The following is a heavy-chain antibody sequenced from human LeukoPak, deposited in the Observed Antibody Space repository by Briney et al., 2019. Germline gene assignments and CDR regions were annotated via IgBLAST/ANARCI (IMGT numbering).Heavy chain of an antibody. Sequence: PGGSLRLSCAAFGFTFNNYGMHWVRQAPGKGLEWVAVISNDGSKKYHSDSVKGRFTLSRDNSKNTLYLQMNSLRADDTAVYYCARGVFNWSFDYWGQGTLVTVSS. J-gene: IGHJ4*02. CDR3: ARGVFNWSFDY. V-gene: IGHV3-30*03. CDR1: GFTFNNYG. CDR2: ISNDGSKK. D-gene: IGHD5-24*01.